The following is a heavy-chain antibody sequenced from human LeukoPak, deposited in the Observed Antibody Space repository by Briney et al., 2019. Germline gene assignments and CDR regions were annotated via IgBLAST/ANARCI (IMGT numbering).Heavy chain of an antibody. CDR2: IYYSGST. D-gene: IGHD3-9*01. V-gene: IGHV4-59*01. Sequence: SETLSLTCTVSGGSISSYYWSWIRQPPGKGLEWIGYIYYSGSTNYNPSLKSRVTISVDTSKNQFSLKLSSVTAADTAVYYCARDAPDDILTGPQEGYFDYWGQGTLVTVSS. CDR3: ARDAPDDILTGPQEGYFDY. CDR1: GGSISSYY. J-gene: IGHJ4*02.